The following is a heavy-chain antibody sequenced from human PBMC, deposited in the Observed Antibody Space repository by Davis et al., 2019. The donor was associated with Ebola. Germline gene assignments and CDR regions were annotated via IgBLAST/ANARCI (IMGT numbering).Heavy chain of an antibody. CDR3: AKGLSEYCSAFSCLIGLFDH. CDR2: ISGDTSYT. D-gene: IGHD2-15*01. V-gene: IGHV3-23*01. CDR1: GFTFSMYW. J-gene: IGHJ4*02. Sequence: GESLKISCAASGFTFSMYWMTWVRQAPGKRPQCVSIISGDTSYTNYADSVKGRFTISRDNSKNMLYLHMNDLRAEDTAVYYCAKGLSEYCSAFSCLIGLFDHWGQGTLVTVSS.